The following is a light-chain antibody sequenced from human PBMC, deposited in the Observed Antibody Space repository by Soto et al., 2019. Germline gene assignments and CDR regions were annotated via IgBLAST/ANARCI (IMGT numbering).Light chain of an antibody. CDR3: SSYTSSSTLVL. Sequence: QSGLTQPASVSGSPGQSITISCTGTSSDVGGYNYVSWYQQHPGKAPKLMIYDVSNRPSGVSNRFSGSKSGNTASLTISGLQAEDEADYYCSSYTSSSTLVLFGGGTQLTVL. V-gene: IGLV2-14*01. CDR2: DVS. J-gene: IGLJ2*01. CDR1: SSDVGGYNY.